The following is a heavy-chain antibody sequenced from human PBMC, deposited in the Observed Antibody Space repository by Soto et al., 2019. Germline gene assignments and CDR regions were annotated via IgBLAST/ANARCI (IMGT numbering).Heavy chain of an antibody. D-gene: IGHD2-2*01. CDR2: IYYSGST. Sequence: SETLSLTCTVSGGSISSYYWSWIRQPPGKGLEWIGYIYYSGSTNYNPSLKSRVTISVDMSKNQFSLKLSSVTAADTAVYYCARQHTRYCSSTSCYFWNWFDPWGQGTLVTVSS. J-gene: IGHJ5*02. CDR3: ARQHTRYCSSTSCYFWNWFDP. V-gene: IGHV4-59*01. CDR1: GGSISSYY.